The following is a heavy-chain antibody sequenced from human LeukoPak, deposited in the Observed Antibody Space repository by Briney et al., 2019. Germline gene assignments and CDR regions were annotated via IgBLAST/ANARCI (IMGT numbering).Heavy chain of an antibody. J-gene: IGHJ5*02. CDR3: ARDGGTDWYDP. D-gene: IGHD3-16*01. Sequence: PGGSLRLSCAASGFTISGYWMTWFRQAAGKGLEWVANIKQDGSEKTYVDSVKGRFTISRDNAKNSIYLQMNSLRVEDTAIYYCARDGGTDWYDPWGQGTLVSVSS. CDR2: IKQDGSEK. CDR1: GFTISGYW. V-gene: IGHV3-7*01.